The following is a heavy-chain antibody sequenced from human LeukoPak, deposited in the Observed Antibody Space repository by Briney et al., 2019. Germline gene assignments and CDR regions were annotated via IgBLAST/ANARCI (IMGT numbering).Heavy chain of an antibody. CDR1: GFTFSSYG. J-gene: IGHJ6*04. Sequence: GGSLRLSCEASGFTFSSYGMSWVRQAPGKGLEWVSYISSSGSTIYYADSVKGRFTISRDNAKNSLYLQMNSLRAEDMAVYYCAELGITMIGGVWGKGTTVTISS. CDR3: AELGITMIGGV. CDR2: ISSSGSTI. D-gene: IGHD3-10*02. V-gene: IGHV3-48*03.